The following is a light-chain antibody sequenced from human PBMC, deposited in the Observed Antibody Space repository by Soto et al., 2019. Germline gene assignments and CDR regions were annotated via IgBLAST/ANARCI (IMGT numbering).Light chain of an antibody. Sequence: EIVLTQSPGTLSLSPGERATLSCRASQSVSSSYLAWYQQKPGQAPRLLIYGASSRATGIPDRFSGSGSGTDFTLTINRLEPEDSALYYCQQYGSSGYTFGQGTKLEIK. J-gene: IGKJ2*01. CDR3: QQYGSSGYT. CDR2: GAS. V-gene: IGKV3-20*01. CDR1: QSVSSSY.